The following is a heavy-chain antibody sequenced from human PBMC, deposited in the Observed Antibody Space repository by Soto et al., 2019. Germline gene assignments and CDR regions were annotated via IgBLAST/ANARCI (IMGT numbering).Heavy chain of an antibody. CDR1: GFTFSFYA. V-gene: IGHV3-23*01. D-gene: IGHD2-15*01. J-gene: IGHJ4*02. CDR3: ANVKVEKNF. Sequence: PVGSLILSCAASGFTFSFYAMSWVRQAPGKGLEWVSAITDTGVSTYYADSVKGRFTISRYNSKNTLYLQMNSLRAEDTAVYYCANVKVEKNFWGQGTLVTVSS. CDR2: ITDTGVST.